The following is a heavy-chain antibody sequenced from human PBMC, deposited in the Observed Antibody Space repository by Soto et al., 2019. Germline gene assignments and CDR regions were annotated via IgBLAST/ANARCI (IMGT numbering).Heavy chain of an antibody. V-gene: IGHV1-18*04. CDR1: GERFTTYG. CDR2: ISTYNTNT. CDR3: ARWAGQVRDYGGPFDY. Sequence: QVQLVQSGAEVKNPGASVTVSCKASGERFTTYGISWVRQAAGQGLEWMGWISTYNTNTNYAPKFQGRLVLTTDTSTTTAHMELRSLRPDDTAVYYCARWAGQVRDYGGPFDYWGQGTLVTVSS. D-gene: IGHD4-17*01. J-gene: IGHJ4*02.